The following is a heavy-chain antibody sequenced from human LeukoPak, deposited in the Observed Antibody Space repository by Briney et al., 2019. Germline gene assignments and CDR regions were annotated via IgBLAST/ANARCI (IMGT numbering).Heavy chain of an antibody. CDR3: AKRVGSNSGPFDS. Sequence: GGSLRLSCAASGFTFSGCAVTWVRQAPGEGLEWVSSIRGGGGKTYYADSDQGRFTISRDDSRNTLYLQMNNLRAEDTAVYYCAKRVGSNSGPFDSWGQGTLVTVSS. J-gene: IGHJ4*02. D-gene: IGHD4-23*01. CDR2: IRGGGGKT. V-gene: IGHV3-23*01. CDR1: GFTFSGCA.